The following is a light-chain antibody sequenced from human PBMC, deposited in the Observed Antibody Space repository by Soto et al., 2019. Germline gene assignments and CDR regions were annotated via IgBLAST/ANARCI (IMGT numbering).Light chain of an antibody. V-gene: IGKV3-11*01. Sequence: EIVLTQSPATLSLSPGERAALSYRASQSVSTFLAWSQHKPGQAPRLLIYDASNRATCIPDRFSGSWSGTDFTLTISSLETEDFAVYYCQQRSNCWTFGQGTKVEI. J-gene: IGKJ1*01. CDR2: DAS. CDR1: QSVSTF. CDR3: QQRSNCWT.